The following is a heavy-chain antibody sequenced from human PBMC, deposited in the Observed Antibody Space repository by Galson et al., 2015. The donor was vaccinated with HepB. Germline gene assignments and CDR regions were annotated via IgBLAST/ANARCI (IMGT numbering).Heavy chain of an antibody. J-gene: IGHJ3*01. CDR2: IWYDGSNS. Sequence: SLRLSCAASGFTFSGYGMHWVRQAPGKGLEWVAVIWYDGSNSYYADSVKGRFTISRDNSRNTLYLQMTSMRAEDTAVYYCARRVDTAMGEPLHFWGPGTMVTVSS. CDR1: GFTFSGYG. CDR3: ARRVDTAMGEPLHF. V-gene: IGHV3-33*08. D-gene: IGHD5-18*01.